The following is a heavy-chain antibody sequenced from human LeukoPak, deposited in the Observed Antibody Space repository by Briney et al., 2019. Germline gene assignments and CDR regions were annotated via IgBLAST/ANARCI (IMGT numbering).Heavy chain of an antibody. CDR3: ASVTGPAAIARGTQTHYYYYMDV. V-gene: IGHV3-7*01. CDR1: GFTFGRFR. CDR2: IKQDGSER. D-gene: IGHD2-2*01. J-gene: IGHJ6*03. Sequence: GGSLRLSCAAAGFTFGRFRMSWVRQAPGKGLEWVANIKQDGSERHYVDSVKGRFTVSRDNAKNSLYLQMNSLRAEDTAVYYCASVTGPAAIARGTQTHYYYYMDVWGKGTTVTVSS.